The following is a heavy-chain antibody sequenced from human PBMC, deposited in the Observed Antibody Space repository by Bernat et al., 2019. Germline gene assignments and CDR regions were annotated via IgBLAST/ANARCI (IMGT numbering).Heavy chain of an antibody. D-gene: IGHD3/OR15-3a*01. V-gene: IGHV4-31*03. CDR2: IYYSGST. Sequence: QVQLQESGPGLVKPSQTLSLTCTVSGCSISSGGYYWSWIRQHPGKGLGWIGYIYYSGSTYYNPSLKSRVTISVDTSKNQFSLKLSSVTAADTAVYYCARVLRWTGDPGGWFDPWGQGTLVTVSS. J-gene: IGHJ5*02. CDR1: GCSISSGGYY. CDR3: ARVLRWTGDPGGWFDP.